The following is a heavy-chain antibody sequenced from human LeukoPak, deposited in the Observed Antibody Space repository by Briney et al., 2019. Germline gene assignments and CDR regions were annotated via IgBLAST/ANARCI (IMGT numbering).Heavy chain of an antibody. CDR3: ASRYTRTPPHYYYYYMDV. Sequence: SETLSLTCIVSGGSINTYYWTWIRQPPGKGLEGIGCVSSTGATNYNPSLKSRVTMSLDTSRKQFSLTLTSVTAADTAVYYCASRYTRTPPHYYYYYMDVWGKGTTVTVSS. CDR2: VSSTGAT. D-gene: IGHD2-2*01. J-gene: IGHJ6*03. CDR1: GGSINTYY. V-gene: IGHV4-4*09.